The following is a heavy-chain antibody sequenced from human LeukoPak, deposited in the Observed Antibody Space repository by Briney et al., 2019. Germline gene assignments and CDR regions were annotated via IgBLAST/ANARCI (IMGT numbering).Heavy chain of an antibody. CDR1: GFTFDDYG. J-gene: IGHJ4*02. D-gene: IGHD3-22*01. CDR3: ARRGDTSGYYYAFDY. CDR2: IYSGGST. V-gene: IGHV3-66*01. Sequence: PGGSLRLSCAASGFTFDDYGMSWVRQAPGQGLEWVSVIYSGGSTYYADSVKGRFTISRDNSKNTLYLQMNSLRAEDTAVYYCARRGDTSGYYYAFDYWGQGTLVTVSS.